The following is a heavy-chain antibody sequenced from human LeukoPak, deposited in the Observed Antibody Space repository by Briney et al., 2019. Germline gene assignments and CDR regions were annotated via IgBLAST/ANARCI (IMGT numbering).Heavy chain of an antibody. Sequence: ASVKVSCKASGYTFTGYYMHWVGQAPGQGLEWMGWINPNSGGTNYAQKFQGRVTMTRDTSISTAYMELSRLRSDDTAVYYCARAERRSYYGSGRGLVRLDWFDPWGQGTLVTVSS. V-gene: IGHV1-2*02. CDR3: ARAERRSYYGSGRGLVRLDWFDP. D-gene: IGHD3-10*01. CDR2: INPNSGGT. CDR1: GYTFTGYY. J-gene: IGHJ5*02.